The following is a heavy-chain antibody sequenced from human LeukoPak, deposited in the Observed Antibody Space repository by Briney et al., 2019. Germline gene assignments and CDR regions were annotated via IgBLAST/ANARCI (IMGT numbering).Heavy chain of an antibody. CDR1: GGTFSSYA. Sequence: SVKVSCKASGGTFSSYAISWVRQAPGQGLEWMGGIIPIFGTANYAQKFRGRVTITADESTSTAYMELSSLRSEDTAVYYCARGATAMVTLFYFDYWGQGTLVTVSS. CDR3: ARGATAMVTLFYFDY. D-gene: IGHD5-18*01. J-gene: IGHJ4*02. CDR2: IIPIFGTA. V-gene: IGHV1-69*13.